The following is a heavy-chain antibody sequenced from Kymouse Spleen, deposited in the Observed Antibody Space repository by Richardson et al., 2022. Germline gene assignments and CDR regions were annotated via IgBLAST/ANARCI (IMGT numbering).Heavy chain of an antibody. CDR3: AKDPGIAVPPYGMDV. D-gene: IGHD6-19*01. J-gene: IGHJ6*02. CDR1: GFTFSSYG. Sequence: QVQLVESGGGVVQPGRSLRLSCAASGFTFSSYGMHWVRQAPGKGLEWVAVISYDGSNKYYADSVKGRFTISRDNSKNTLYLQMNSLRAEDTAVYYCAKDPGIAVPPYGMDVWGQGTTVTVSS. V-gene: IGHV3-30*18. CDR2: ISYDGSNK.